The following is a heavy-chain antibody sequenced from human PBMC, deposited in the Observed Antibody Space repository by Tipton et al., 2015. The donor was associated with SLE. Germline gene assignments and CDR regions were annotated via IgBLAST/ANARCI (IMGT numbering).Heavy chain of an antibody. CDR1: GFNFGAYW. V-gene: IGHV3-74*01. CDR2: NYQDGDIR. CDR3: TRGIDPGSSRISDY. J-gene: IGHJ4*02. Sequence: SLRLSCVASGFNFGAYWMHWVRQAPGKGLGWISRNYQDGDIRRYEDSVKGRFIISRDNSKSTLYLQMNNVRVEDTALYYCTRGIDPGSSRISDYWGQGTMVSVSS. D-gene: IGHD2-15*01.